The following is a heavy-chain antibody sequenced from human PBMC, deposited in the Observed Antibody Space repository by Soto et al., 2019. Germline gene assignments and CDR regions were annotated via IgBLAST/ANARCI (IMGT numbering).Heavy chain of an antibody. CDR2: IFSNDEK. CDR3: ARILEQQLDNWFDP. V-gene: IGHV2-26*01. Sequence: QVTLKESGPVLVKPTEPLTLTCTVSGFSLSNARMGVSWIRQPPGKALEWLAHIFSNDEKSYSTSLKSRLTISKDTSKSQVVLTMTNMDPVDTATYYCARILEQQLDNWFDPGAREPWSPSPQ. CDR1: GFSLSNARMG. J-gene: IGHJ5*02. D-gene: IGHD6-13*01.